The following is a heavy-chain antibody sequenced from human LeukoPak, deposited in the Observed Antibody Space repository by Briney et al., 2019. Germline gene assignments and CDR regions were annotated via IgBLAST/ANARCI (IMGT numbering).Heavy chain of an antibody. V-gene: IGHV3-48*01. Sequence: GGSLRLSCAASGFTFSSYSMNWVRQAPGKGLEWVSYISSSSSTIYYADSVKGRFTISRDNAKNSLYLQMNSLRAEDTAVYYCAKVGSWDYYYYMDVWGKGTTVTVSS. D-gene: IGHD1-26*01. J-gene: IGHJ6*03. CDR3: AKVGSWDYYYYMDV. CDR2: ISSSSSTI. CDR1: GFTFSSYS.